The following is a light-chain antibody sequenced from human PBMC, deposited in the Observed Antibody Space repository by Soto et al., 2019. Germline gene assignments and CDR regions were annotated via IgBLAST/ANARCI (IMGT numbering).Light chain of an antibody. J-gene: IGKJ5*01. CDR1: HAVSSS. CDR2: GAS. CDR3: QQYTGPPTT. Sequence: IVLTQSPATLSFSPGEMATLPCRAIHAVSSSLAWYQQKPGQAPRLLIYGASTRAAGIPDRFSGSGSGTDFTLTITRLEPEDSAVYFCQQYTGPPTTFGQGTRLEIK. V-gene: IGKV3-11*01.